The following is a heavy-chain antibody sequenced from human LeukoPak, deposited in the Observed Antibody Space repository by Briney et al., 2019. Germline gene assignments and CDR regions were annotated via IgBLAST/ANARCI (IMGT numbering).Heavy chain of an antibody. Sequence: GGSLRLSCAASGFNFNNYVMHWVRQAPGKGLEWVAVISYDGSNIYYADSVKGRFTISRDNSKNTLYLQMSSLRAEDTAVYYCARDYGGNSNKVLDYWGQGTLVTVSS. D-gene: IGHD2-21*02. CDR3: ARDYGGNSNKVLDY. J-gene: IGHJ4*02. CDR2: ISYDGSNI. CDR1: GFNFNNYV. V-gene: IGHV3-30-3*01.